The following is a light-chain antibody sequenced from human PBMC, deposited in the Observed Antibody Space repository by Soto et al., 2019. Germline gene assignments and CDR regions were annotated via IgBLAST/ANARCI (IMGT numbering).Light chain of an antibody. J-gene: IGLJ1*01. CDR1: SSNIGSNT. Sequence: QSVLTQPPSASGTPGQRVTISCSGSSSNIGSNTVNWYQQLPGTAPKLLIYNNNQRPSGVPYRFSGSKSGTSSSLAISGLQSEDEADYYCAAWDDSLNGLVFGPGTKLTVL. CDR2: NNN. CDR3: AAWDDSLNGLV. V-gene: IGLV1-44*01.